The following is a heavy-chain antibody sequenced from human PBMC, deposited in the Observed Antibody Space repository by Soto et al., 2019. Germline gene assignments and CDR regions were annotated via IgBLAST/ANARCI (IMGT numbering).Heavy chain of an antibody. V-gene: IGHV1-46*03. CDR2: INPSGGST. J-gene: IGHJ5*02. CDR1: GYTFTSYY. Sequence: QVQLVQSGAEVKKPGASVKVSCKASGYTFTSYYMHWVRQAPGQGLEWMGIINPSGGSTSYAQKFQGRVTMTRDTSTSTVCMELSSLRSEDTAVYYCAREGVLRFLEWVGGHNWFDPWGQGTLVTVSS. D-gene: IGHD3-3*01. CDR3: AREGVLRFLEWVGGHNWFDP.